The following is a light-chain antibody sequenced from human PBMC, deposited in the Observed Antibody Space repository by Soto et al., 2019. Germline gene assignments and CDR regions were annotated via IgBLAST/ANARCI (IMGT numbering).Light chain of an antibody. CDR2: DVS. Sequence: QSVLTKPASVSGSPGQSITISCTGTSSDVGGYNYVSWYQQHPGKAPKLRIYDVSNRPSGVSNRFSGSKSGNKASLTISGLQAEDEADYYCSSYTSSSIYVVLGGGTKLTVL. J-gene: IGLJ2*01. V-gene: IGLV2-14*01. CDR3: SSYTSSSIYVV. CDR1: SSDVGGYNY.